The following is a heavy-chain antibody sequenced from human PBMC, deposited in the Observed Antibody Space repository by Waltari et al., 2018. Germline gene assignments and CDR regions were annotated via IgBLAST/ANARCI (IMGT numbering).Heavy chain of an antibody. CDR3: ARDRGAADYIDY. CDR1: GYPISIGFY. D-gene: IGHD3-10*01. J-gene: IGHJ4*02. V-gene: IGHV4-38-2*02. Sequence: QVQLQESGPGLVKPSETLSLTCAVSGYPISIGFYWGWFRQPPGKGLEWIGRIYHSGSTYYNPSFKSRVSLSVDTSTNQFSLNLISVTAADTALYYCARDRGAADYIDYWGQGTLVTVSS. CDR2: IYHSGST.